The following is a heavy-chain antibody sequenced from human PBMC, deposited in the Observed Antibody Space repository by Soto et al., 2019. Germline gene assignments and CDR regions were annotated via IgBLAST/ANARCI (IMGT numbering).Heavy chain of an antibody. CDR2: IIPIFGTA. D-gene: IGHD1-26*01. J-gene: IGHJ6*02. Sequence: GASVKVSCKASGGTFSSYAISWVRQAPGQGLEWMGGIIPIFGTANYAQKFQGRVTITADESTSTAYMELSSLRSEDTAVYYCAISPVGAMDHYYYYYGMDVWGQGTTVTVSS. V-gene: IGHV1-69*13. CDR3: AISPVGAMDHYYYYYGMDV. CDR1: GGTFSSYA.